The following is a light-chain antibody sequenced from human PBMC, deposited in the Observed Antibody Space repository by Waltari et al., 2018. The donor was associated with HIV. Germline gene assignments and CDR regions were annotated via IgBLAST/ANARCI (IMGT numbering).Light chain of an antibody. CDR3: QAWDSTSYVV. CDR1: KLGHKS. V-gene: IGLV3-1*01. Sequence: SYELTQPPSVSVSTGQTAIITCSGDKLGHKSVSWYQQRPGQSPLLVIYQDNERPLGFPDRFSGSNSGNTATLTIRGTQAMDEADYYCQAWDSTSYVVFGGGTKLTGL. CDR2: QDN. J-gene: IGLJ2*01.